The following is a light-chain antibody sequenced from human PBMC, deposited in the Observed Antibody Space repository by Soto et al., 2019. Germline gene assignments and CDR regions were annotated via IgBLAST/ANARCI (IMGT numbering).Light chain of an antibody. CDR2: GAS. V-gene: IGKV3-20*01. CDR3: QQYGGSPWT. CDR1: QSVSNNY. Sequence: EVVLTQSPGTLSLSPGERATLSCRASQSVSNNYLAWYQQKPGQAPRLLIYGASSRATGIPDRFSGSGSGTDFTLTISRMEPEDLAVYYCQQYGGSPWTFGQGTKVEIK. J-gene: IGKJ1*01.